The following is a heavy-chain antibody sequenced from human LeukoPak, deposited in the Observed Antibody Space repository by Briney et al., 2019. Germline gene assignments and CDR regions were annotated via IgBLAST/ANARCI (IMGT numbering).Heavy chain of an antibody. V-gene: IGHV3-73*01. D-gene: IGHD3-22*01. CDR3: ARAPGYYDTSGHYYYGMDV. Sequence: GGSLRLSCAASGFSLSGSAMHWVRQASGKGLEWVGRIRSRANSYVTAYAESVTGRFSISRDNSKNTLYLQMNSLRADDTAVYYCARAPGYYDTSGHYYYGMDVWGQGTTVTVSS. CDR2: IRSRANSYVT. J-gene: IGHJ6*02. CDR1: GFSLSGSA.